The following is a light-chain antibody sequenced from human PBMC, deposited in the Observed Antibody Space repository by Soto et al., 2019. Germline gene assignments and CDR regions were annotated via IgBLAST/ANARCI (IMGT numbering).Light chain of an antibody. CDR3: QQYGSLSWT. V-gene: IGKV3-20*01. Sequence: EILLTQSPGTLSLAPGERGTLSCRASQNVDSNYLAWYQQKPGQAPRIIIFGASGRATGIPDRFSGSGSGTDFTLTITRLEPEDFAVYYCQQYGSLSWTFGQGTKVDIK. J-gene: IGKJ1*01. CDR1: QNVDSNY. CDR2: GAS.